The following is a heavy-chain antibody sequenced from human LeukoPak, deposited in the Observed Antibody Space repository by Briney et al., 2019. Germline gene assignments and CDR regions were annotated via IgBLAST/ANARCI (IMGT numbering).Heavy chain of an antibody. Sequence: GGSLRLSCAVSGITLSNYGMSWVRQAPGKGLEWVAGISDSGGRTNYADSVKGRFTISRDNPKNTLYVKMNSLRAEDTGVCFCAKRGVVIRVILVGFHKEAYYFDSWGQGALVTVSS. V-gene: IGHV3-23*01. CDR2: ISDSGGRT. J-gene: IGHJ4*02. D-gene: IGHD3-22*01. CDR1: GITLSNYG. CDR3: AKRGVVIRVILVGFHKEAYYFDS.